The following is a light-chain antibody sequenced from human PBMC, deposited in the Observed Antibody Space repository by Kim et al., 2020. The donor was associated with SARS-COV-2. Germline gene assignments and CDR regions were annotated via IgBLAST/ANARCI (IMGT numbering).Light chain of an antibody. Sequence: ASVLVRVTLSFRASQSLGTYLNWYQQSPGNEPRLLIYAASRLRSGVASRFSGSGSGTDFTLNFGSLQPDDFATYYCQQSYSTPLHSFGQGTKLEIK. CDR1: QSLGTY. CDR3: QQSYSTPLHS. CDR2: AAS. V-gene: IGKV1-39*01. J-gene: IGKJ2*03.